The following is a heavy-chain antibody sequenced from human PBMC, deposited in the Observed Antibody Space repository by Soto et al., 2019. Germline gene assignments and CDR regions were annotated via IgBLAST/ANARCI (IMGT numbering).Heavy chain of an antibody. J-gene: IGHJ6*02. CDR2: ISGYNGNT. CDR1: GYTFSSYG. D-gene: IGHD2-2*01. Sequence: ASVKVSCKASGYTFSSYGISWVRQAPGQGLEWMGWISGYNGNTYYAQKFQGRVTITADESTSTAYMELSSLRSDDTAVYYCAREDRDRETGLVPAAIDGMDVWGQGTTVTVSS. CDR3: AREDRDRETGLVPAAIDGMDV. V-gene: IGHV1-18*01.